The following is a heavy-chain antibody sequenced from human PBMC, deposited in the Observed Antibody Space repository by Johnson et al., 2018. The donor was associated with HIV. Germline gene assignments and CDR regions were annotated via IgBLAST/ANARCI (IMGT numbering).Heavy chain of an antibody. J-gene: IGHJ3*02. Sequence: VQLVESGGGVVRPGGSLRLSCAASGFTFSSYAMSWVRQAPGKGLEWVSAISGSGGTIYYADSVKGRFTISRDNAKNSLYLQMNRLRAEDTAVYYCARDIAIQLWSHDAFDIWGQGTMVTVSS. D-gene: IGHD5-18*01. CDR2: ISGSGGTI. CDR3: ARDIAIQLWSHDAFDI. CDR1: GFTFSSYA. V-gene: IGHV3-23*04.